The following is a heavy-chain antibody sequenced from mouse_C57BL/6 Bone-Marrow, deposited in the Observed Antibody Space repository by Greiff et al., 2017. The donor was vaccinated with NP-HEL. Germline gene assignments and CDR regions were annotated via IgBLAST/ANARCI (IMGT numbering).Heavy chain of an antibody. Sequence: VQLQQPGAELVRPGTSVKLSCKASGYTFTSYWMHWVKQRPGQGLEWIGVIDPSDSYTNYNQKFKGKATLTVDTSSSTAYMQLSSLTSEDSAVYYCARDYGSSPYWYFDVWGTGTTVTVSS. CDR2: IDPSDSYT. J-gene: IGHJ1*03. CDR1: GYTFTSYW. D-gene: IGHD1-1*01. CDR3: ARDYGSSPYWYFDV. V-gene: IGHV1-59*01.